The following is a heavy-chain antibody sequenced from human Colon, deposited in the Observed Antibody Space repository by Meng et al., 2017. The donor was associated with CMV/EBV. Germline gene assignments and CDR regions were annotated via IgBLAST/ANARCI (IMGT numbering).Heavy chain of an antibody. CDR3: ARDPIFYDPSGRPSGEFDM. V-gene: IGHV3-30*02. CDR2: IRYDGSND. Sequence: GESLKISCVASGFTFSDYGIHWVRQAPGKGLEWVAFIRYDGSNDYYADSVKGRFTISRDNSKNTLYLQMNSLRAEDTAVYYCARDPIFYDPSGRPSGEFDMWGQGTMVTVSS. D-gene: IGHD3-22*01. J-gene: IGHJ3*02. CDR1: GFTFSDYG.